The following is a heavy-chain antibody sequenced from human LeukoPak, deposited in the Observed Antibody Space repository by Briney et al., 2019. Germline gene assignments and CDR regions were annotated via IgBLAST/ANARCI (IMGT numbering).Heavy chain of an antibody. D-gene: IGHD3-22*01. CDR2: IYYSGST. Sequence: SETLSLTCTVSGGSISSSIYYWGWIRQPPGKGLEGIGSIYYSGSTYYNPSLKSRVTISVDTSKNQFSLKLSSVTAADTAVYYCARHDLYYDSSGYYPSFDYWGQGTLVTVSS. J-gene: IGHJ4*02. V-gene: IGHV4-39*01. CDR1: GGSISSSIYY. CDR3: ARHDLYYDSSGYYPSFDY.